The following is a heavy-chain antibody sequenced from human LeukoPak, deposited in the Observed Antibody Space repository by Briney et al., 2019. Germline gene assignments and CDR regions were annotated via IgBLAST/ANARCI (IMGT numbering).Heavy chain of an antibody. J-gene: IGHJ4*02. D-gene: IGHD5-12*01. Sequence: SETLSLTCTVSGGSISSGGYYWSWIRQHPGKGLEWIGYIYYSGGTYYNPSLKSRVTISVHTSKNQFSLRLRSVTAADTAVYYCATAGYSGFDFNFDYWGQGTLVTVSS. V-gene: IGHV4-31*03. CDR3: ATAGYSGFDFNFDY. CDR2: IYYSGGT. CDR1: GGSISSGGYY.